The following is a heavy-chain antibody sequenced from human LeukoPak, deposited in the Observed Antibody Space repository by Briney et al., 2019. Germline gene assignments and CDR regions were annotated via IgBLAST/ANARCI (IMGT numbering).Heavy chain of an antibody. D-gene: IGHD4-17*01. CDR3: VRQPDYGDYPPGYYYYMDV. J-gene: IGHJ6*03. CDR2: IYTSGST. V-gene: IGHV4-4*07. Sequence: SETLSLTCTVSGGSISSYYWSWIRQPAGKGLEWIGRIYTSGSTNYNPSLKGRVTMSVDTSKNQFSLKLSSVTSAHTAVYYCVRQPDYGDYPPGYYYYMDVWAKETTHTVSS. CDR1: GGSISSYY.